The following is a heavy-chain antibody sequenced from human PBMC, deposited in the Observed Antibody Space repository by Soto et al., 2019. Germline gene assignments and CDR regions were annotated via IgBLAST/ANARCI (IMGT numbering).Heavy chain of an antibody. CDR2: INYNGRT. D-gene: IGHD3-3*01. V-gene: IGHV4-59*01. CDR3: ARDRALEWFPWFDP. CDR1: GGSISTYY. Sequence: SETLSLTCTVSGGSISTYYWSWIRQPPGKGLEWIGYINYNGRTNYNPSLKSRVTMSLDTSKNQFSLKLRSVTAADTAVYYCARDRALEWFPWFDPWGQGTLVTVSS. J-gene: IGHJ5*02.